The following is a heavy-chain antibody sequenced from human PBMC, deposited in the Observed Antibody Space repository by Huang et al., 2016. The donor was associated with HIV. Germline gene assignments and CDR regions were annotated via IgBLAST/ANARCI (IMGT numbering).Heavy chain of an antibody. CDR3: AKDGADEEWDIDY. D-gene: IGHD1-26*01. CDR2: ISYDGSNK. V-gene: IGHV3-30*18. CDR1: GFSVSTYG. J-gene: IGHJ4*02. Sequence: VQLVESGGGVVQPGRSLRLGCAASGFSVSTYGLHWVRQAPGKGLEWVAVISYDGSNKYCAHSVKGRFTISRDTSENKVYLQMNSLRHEDTAVYYCAKDGADEEWDIDYWGQGTLVTVSS.